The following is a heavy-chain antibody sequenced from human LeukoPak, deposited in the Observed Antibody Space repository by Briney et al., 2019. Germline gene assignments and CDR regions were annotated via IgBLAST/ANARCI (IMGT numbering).Heavy chain of an antibody. D-gene: IGHD3-10*01. V-gene: IGHV4-59*08. CDR1: GGSISSYY. Sequence: SETLSLTCTVSGGSISSYYWSWIRQSPGKGLEWIGSILYSGSTNYNPSLKSRVTISVDTSKNQFSLKLSSVTAADTAVYYCARPMVRGVNDALDIWGQGTMVTVSS. J-gene: IGHJ3*02. CDR3: ARPMVRGVNDALDI. CDR2: ILYSGST.